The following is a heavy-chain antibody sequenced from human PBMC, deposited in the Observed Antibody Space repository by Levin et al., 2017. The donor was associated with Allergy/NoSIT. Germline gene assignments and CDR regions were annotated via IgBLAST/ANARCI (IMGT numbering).Heavy chain of an antibody. V-gene: IGHV2-5*01. Sequence: VSGPTLVKPTQTLTLTCTFSGFSLSTSGVGVGWIRQPPGKALEWLALIYWNDDKRYSPSLRTRLIIAKDTSKNQVVLTMTNMDPVDTATYYCARVYTSDYYGEFFDFWGQGTLVTVSS. D-gene: IGHD6-19*01. CDR2: IYWNDDK. CDR3: ARVYTSDYYGEFFDF. CDR1: GFSLSTSGVG. J-gene: IGHJ4*02.